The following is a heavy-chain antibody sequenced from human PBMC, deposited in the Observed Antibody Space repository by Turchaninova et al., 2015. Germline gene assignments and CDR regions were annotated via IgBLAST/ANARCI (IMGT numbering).Heavy chain of an antibody. CDR3: AHSPAGHYYVSSGYQLNYFDY. V-gene: IGHV2-5*02. CDR1: GFSLSTYGVG. D-gene: IGHD3-22*01. CDR2: LSWVDDK. Sequence: QITLKESGPTLVKPTQTLTLTCTFSGFSLSTYGVGVGWIRQSPGKALEWLVLLSWVDDKRYSPTLESRVSVIKDTSKIQWVIIMTNMHPVDTATYYCAHSPAGHYYVSSGYQLNYFDYWGQGTLVTVSS. J-gene: IGHJ4*02.